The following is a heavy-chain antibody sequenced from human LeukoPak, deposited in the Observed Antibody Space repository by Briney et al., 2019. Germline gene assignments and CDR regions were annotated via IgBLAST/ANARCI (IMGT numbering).Heavy chain of an antibody. J-gene: IGHJ3*02. CDR1: GVSVSSGNYY. V-gene: IGHV4-61*01. Sequence: PSETLSLTCTVSGVSVSSGNYYWSWIRQPPGKGLEWIGYVYKSGGTNYNPSLKGQVTISVDTSKNQFSLKLSSVTTADTAVYYCARISLTMRDAFDIWGQGTTVTVST. CDR3: ARISLTMRDAFDI. D-gene: IGHD3-22*01. CDR2: VYKSGGT.